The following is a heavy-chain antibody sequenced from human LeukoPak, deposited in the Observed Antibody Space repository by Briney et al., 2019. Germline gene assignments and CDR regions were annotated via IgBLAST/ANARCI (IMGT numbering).Heavy chain of an antibody. CDR2: IPDDGTNE. CDR1: GFIFSNYG. D-gene: IGHD5-18*01. J-gene: IGHJ4*02. CDR3: AKDLGGSRYSYGFDY. V-gene: IGHV3-30*02. Sequence: GGSLRLSCAASGFIFSNYGIHWVRQAPGKGLEWVSFIPDDGTNEYHADSVKGRFTLSRDNSKNTAFLQMNSLRAEDTAVYYCAKDLGGSRYSYGFDYWGQGTLVTVSS.